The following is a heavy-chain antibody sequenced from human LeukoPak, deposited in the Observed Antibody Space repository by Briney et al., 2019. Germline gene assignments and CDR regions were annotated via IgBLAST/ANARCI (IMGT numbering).Heavy chain of an antibody. Sequence: KPGGSLRLSFAASGFTFSRYTMNWVRQAPGKGLEWVSSISSSSSYIYYSDSVKGRSTISRDNSKNTLYLQMNSLRAEDTAVYYCAPQKRQMWFGELLSAGYWGQGTLVTVSS. J-gene: IGHJ4*02. CDR1: GFTFSRYT. D-gene: IGHD3-10*01. CDR2: ISSSSSYI. V-gene: IGHV3-21*04. CDR3: APQKRQMWFGELLSAGY.